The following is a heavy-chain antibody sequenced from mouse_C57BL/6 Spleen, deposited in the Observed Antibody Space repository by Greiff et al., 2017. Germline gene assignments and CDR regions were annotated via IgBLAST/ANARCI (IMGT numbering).Heavy chain of an antibody. CDR3: AREGDEDYAMDY. D-gene: IGHD3-3*01. J-gene: IGHJ4*01. CDR1: GFSLTSYG. V-gene: IGHV2-2*01. Sequence: QVQLQQSGPGLVQPSQSLSITCTVSGFSLTSYGVHWVRQSPGKGLEWLGVIWGGGSTAYNAAFISRLSISKDNSKSQVFFKMNSLQADDTAIYYCAREGDEDYAMDYWGQGTSVTVSS. CDR2: IWGGGST.